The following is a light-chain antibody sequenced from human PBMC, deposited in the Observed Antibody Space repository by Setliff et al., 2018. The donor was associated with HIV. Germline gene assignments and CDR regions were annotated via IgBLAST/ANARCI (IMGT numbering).Light chain of an antibody. Sequence: QSVLTQPRSVSGSPGQSVTISCTGTSSDVGIYNYVSWYQQHPGKAPKLMIYDVTKRPSGVPDRFSGSKSGTSASLAITGLQAEDEADYYCQSYDSRLSGYVFGTGTKVTVL. V-gene: IGLV2-11*01. CDR3: QSYDSRLSGYV. CDR2: DVT. J-gene: IGLJ1*01. CDR1: SSDVGIYNY.